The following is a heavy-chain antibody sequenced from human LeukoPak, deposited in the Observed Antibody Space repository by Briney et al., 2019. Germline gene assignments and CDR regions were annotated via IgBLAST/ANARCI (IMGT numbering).Heavy chain of an antibody. J-gene: IGHJ2*01. CDR3: ARDLAAGEHFYFDL. Sequence: GGSLRLSCAASGFTFSTYAMSWVRQAPGKGLEWVSVIRGDGGTTYYADSVKGRFTISRDNTKNTLYLQMSSLRVEDTAVYYCARDLAAGEHFYFDLWGRGALVTVSS. D-gene: IGHD7-27*01. V-gene: IGHV3-23*01. CDR2: IRGDGGTT. CDR1: GFTFSTYA.